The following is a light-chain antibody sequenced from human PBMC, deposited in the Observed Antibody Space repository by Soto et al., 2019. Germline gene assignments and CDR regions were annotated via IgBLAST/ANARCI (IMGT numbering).Light chain of an antibody. CDR3: QQYGRTPVT. V-gene: IGKV3-20*01. CDR2: DAT. Sequence: EIVLNQSPRSLYLSPGERATLSCRTSLSVSVYLDWYQQKPGQAPRLLIYDATSRATVIPDRFSGSGSGTDFALTINRFEPEDFAVYYCQQYGRTPVTFGQGTKVDIK. J-gene: IGKJ1*01. CDR1: LSVSVY.